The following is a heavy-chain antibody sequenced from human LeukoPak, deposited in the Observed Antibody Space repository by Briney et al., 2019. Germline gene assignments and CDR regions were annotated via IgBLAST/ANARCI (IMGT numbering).Heavy chain of an antibody. V-gene: IGHV3-23*01. J-gene: IGHJ6*02. CDR3: AKDLDYYNYYGMDV. Sequence: GGSLRLSCAASGFTFSSYAMSWVRQAPGKGMGWVSAISSSGGSTYYADSGKGRFTISRDNSKNTLYLQMNSLRAEDTAVYYCAKDLDYYNYYGMDVWGQGTTVTASS. CDR2: ISSSGGST. CDR1: GFTFSSYA.